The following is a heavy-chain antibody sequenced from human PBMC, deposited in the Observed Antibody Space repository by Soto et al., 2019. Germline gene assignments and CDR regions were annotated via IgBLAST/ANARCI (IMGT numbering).Heavy chain of an antibody. CDR1: GYSFTDFG. CDR3: VRARYAYFAPPASDY. CDR2: ITTFNGNT. J-gene: IGHJ4*02. D-gene: IGHD3-16*02. V-gene: IGHV1-18*01. Sequence: HVQLMQSGPEVKKPGASVRVSCKTSGYSFTDFGISWVRQAPGQGLEWMGWITTFNGNTNYAQRFQGRMTVTTETPTTTVNMELKSLTSEDTAGYYFVRARYAYFAPPASDYWGQGTLGTVSS.